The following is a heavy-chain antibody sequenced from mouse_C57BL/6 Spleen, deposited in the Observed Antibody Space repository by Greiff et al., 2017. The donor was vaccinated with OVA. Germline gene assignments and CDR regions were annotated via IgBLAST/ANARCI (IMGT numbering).Heavy chain of an antibody. CDR3: SRYGSSLYWYFDV. D-gene: IGHD1-1*01. J-gene: IGHJ1*03. V-gene: IGHV1-64*01. CDR1: GYTFTNYW. Sequence: QVQLQQPGAELVKPGASVKLSCKASGYTFTNYWMHWVKQRPGQGLEWIGMIHPNSGSTNYNEKFKSKATLTVDKSSSTAYMQRSSLTSEDSAVYYCSRYGSSLYWYFDVWGTGTTVTVSS. CDR2: IHPNSGST.